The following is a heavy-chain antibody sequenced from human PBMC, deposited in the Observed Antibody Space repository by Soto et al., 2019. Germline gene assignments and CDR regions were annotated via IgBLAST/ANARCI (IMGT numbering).Heavy chain of an antibody. J-gene: IGHJ4*02. V-gene: IGHV4-34*01. CDR2: INHSGST. CDR3: ARSSRITGTSDY. CDR1: GGSFSGYY. D-gene: IGHD1-7*01. Sequence: SETLSLTCAVYGGSFSGYYWSWIRQPPGKGLEWIGEINHSGSTNYNPSLKSRVTISVDTSKNQFSLKLSSVTAADTAVYYCARSSRITGTSDYWGQGTLVTVS.